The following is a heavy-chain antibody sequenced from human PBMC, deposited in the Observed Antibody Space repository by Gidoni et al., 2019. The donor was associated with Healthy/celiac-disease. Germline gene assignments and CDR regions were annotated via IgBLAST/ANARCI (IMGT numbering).Heavy chain of an antibody. J-gene: IGHJ2*01. D-gene: IGHD2-15*01. V-gene: IGHV4-34*01. CDR1: GGSFSGYY. CDR3: ARPPYRGNGWYFDL. Sequence: QVQLQQWGAGLLKPSETLSLTCAVYGGSFSGYYWSWIRQPPGKGLEWIGEINHSGSTNYNPSLKSRVTISVDTSKNQFSLKLSSVTAADTAVYYCARPPYRGNGWYFDLWGRGTLVTVSS. CDR2: INHSGST.